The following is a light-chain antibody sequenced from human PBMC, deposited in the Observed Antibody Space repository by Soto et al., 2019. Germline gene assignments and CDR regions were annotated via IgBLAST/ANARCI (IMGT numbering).Light chain of an antibody. CDR2: PAS. Sequence: DIQLTQSPSFLSASVGDRVTVSCRASQDISTSLAWFQQKAGKVPQLLVYPASTLQDGVPSRFSGSGSGTYFTLTINNLQAEDFATYYCQHLRTYPLSFGPGTKLDIK. CDR1: QDISTS. CDR3: QHLRTYPLS. V-gene: IGKV1-9*01. J-gene: IGKJ2*03.